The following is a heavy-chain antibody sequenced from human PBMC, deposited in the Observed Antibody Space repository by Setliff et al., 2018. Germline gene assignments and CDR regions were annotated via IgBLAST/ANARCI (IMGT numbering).Heavy chain of an antibody. V-gene: IGHV4-61*09. CDR3: ASHPRVTIFGVVAFDY. J-gene: IGHJ4*02. CDR1: GASISSGGYY. D-gene: IGHD3-3*01. CDR2: ISPSGST. Sequence: KTSETLSLTCTVSGASISSGGYYWTWIRQPAGKALEWIGHISPSGSTTYNPSLKSRVTISVDTSKNQFSLKLSSVTAADTAAYYCASHPRVTIFGVVAFDYWGQGILVTVSS.